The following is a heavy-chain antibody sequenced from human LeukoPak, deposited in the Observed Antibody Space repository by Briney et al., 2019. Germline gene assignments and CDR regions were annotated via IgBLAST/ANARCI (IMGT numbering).Heavy chain of an antibody. CDR3: ARYPYRSSVYGWVAFDI. J-gene: IGHJ3*02. CDR1: GGSISSSSYY. Sequence: SETLSLTCAVSGGSISSSSYYWGWIRQPPGKGLEWIGSIYYSGNTYFNPSLNSRVTISVDTSKNQFSLKLSSVTAADTAVYYCARYPYRSSVYGWVAFDIWGQGTTVTASS. D-gene: IGHD2-2*01. CDR2: IYYSGNT. V-gene: IGHV4-39*01.